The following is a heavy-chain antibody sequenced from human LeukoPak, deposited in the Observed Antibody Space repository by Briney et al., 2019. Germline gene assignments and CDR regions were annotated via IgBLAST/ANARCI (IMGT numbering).Heavy chain of an antibody. V-gene: IGHV4-4*09. CDR1: GVSMSAYQ. J-gene: IGHJ4*02. CDR3: ATSNDAKIAPFDH. CDR2: INTKGET. D-gene: IGHD2-21*01. Sequence: SETLSLTCTVSGVSMSAYQWSWVRQSPEKGLEWIGCINTKGETSYNPSLKSRVTTSVDTAKSQFSLRLTSVTAADTAVYYCATSNDAKIAPFDHWGQGAPVTVSS.